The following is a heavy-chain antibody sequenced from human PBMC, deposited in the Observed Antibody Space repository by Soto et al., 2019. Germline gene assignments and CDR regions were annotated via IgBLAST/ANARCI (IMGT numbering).Heavy chain of an antibody. D-gene: IGHD6-6*01. CDR1: GGSINRSTYH. J-gene: IGHJ4*02. CDR2: IYYSGST. V-gene: IGHV4-39*01. Sequence: SETLSLTCTVSGGSINRSTYHWGWIRQPPGKGLEWIGTIYYSGSTYYNPSLKSRVTISIDTSKNQFSLKLSSVTAADTAVYYCVRPDYSSSSAEYYFDYWGQGTLVTLSS. CDR3: VRPDYSSSSAEYYFDY.